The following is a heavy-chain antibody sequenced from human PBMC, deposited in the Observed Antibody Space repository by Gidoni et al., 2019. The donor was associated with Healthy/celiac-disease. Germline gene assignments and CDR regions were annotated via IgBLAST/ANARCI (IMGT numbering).Heavy chain of an antibody. CDR2: IWYDGSNK. Sequence: QVQLVESGGGVVQPGRSLRLSCAASGFTFSSYGMHWVRQAPGKGLEWVAVIWYDGSNKYYADSVKGRFTISRDNSKNTLYLQMNSLRAEDTAVYYCAAIGVRVPHWFDPWGQGTLVTVSS. CDR3: AAIGVRVPHWFDP. CDR1: GFTFSSYG. D-gene: IGHD1-1*01. V-gene: IGHV3-33*01. J-gene: IGHJ5*02.